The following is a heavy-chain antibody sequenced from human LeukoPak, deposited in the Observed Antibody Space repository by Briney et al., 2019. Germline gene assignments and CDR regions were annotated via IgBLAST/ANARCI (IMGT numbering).Heavy chain of an antibody. CDR1: GGSISSSSYY. CDR2: IYYSGST. V-gene: IGHV4-39*01. D-gene: IGHD3-22*01. CDR3: ARGVTLIVVVIHDWYFDL. Sequence: SETLSLTCTVSGGSISSSSYYWGWIRQPPGKGLEWIGNIYYSGSTSYNPSLKSRVTISVDTSKNQFSLKLSSVTAADTAVYYCARGVTLIVVVIHDWYFDLWGRGTVFTVSS. J-gene: IGHJ2*01.